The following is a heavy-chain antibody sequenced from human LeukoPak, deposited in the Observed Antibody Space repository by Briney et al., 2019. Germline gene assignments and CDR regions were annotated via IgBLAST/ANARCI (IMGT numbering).Heavy chain of an antibody. D-gene: IGHD3-3*01. J-gene: IGHJ4*02. V-gene: IGHV3-23*01. CDR3: AKELPLEWLLARNGYDY. Sequence: PGGSLRLSCAASGFTFSSYAMSWVRQAPGKGLEWVSAISGSGGSTYYADSVKGRFTISRDNSKNTLYLQMNSLRVEDTAVYYCAKELPLEWLLARNGYDYWGQGTLVTVSS. CDR1: GFTFSSYA. CDR2: ISGSGGST.